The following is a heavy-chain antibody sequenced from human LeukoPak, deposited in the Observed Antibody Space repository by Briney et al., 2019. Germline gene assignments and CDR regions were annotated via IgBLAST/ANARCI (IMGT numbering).Heavy chain of an antibody. J-gene: IGHJ4*02. CDR1: GFTFSSYW. CDR3: ARDLEGHICYFDY. CDR2: IKQDGSEK. V-gene: IGHV3-7*01. Sequence: GGSLRLSCAASGFTFSSYWMSWVRQAPGKGLEWVANIKQDGSEKYYVDSVKGRFTISRDNAKISLYLQMNSLRAEDTAVYYCARDLEGHICYFDYWGQGTLVTVSS. D-gene: IGHD2-21*01.